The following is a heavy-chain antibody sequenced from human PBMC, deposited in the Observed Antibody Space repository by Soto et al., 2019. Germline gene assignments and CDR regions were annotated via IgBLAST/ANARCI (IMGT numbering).Heavy chain of an antibody. CDR2: INPNSGDT. D-gene: IGHD3-16*01. CDR1: GYTFTVYY. CDR3: ARDRGAGYYGMDV. V-gene: IGHV1-2*02. J-gene: IGHJ6*02. Sequence: GASVKVSCKASGYTFTVYYMHWVRQAPGQRPEWMGWINPNSGDTKYAQKFQGRVAMTRDTSISSAYMELSRLRSDDTAVYFCARDRGAGYYGMDVWGQGTTVTVSS.